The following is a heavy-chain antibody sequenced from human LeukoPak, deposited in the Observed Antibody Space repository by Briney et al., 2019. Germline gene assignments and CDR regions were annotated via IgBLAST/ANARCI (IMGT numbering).Heavy chain of an antibody. J-gene: IGHJ6*02. V-gene: IGHV3-23*01. CDR3: AKRSRRLTIVRGVPREDV. CDR2: ISGSGGST. CDR1: GFTFSSYA. D-gene: IGHD3-10*01. Sequence: GGSLRLSCAASGFTFSSYAMSWVRQAPGKGLEWVSAISGSGGSTYYADSVKGRFTISRDNSKNTLYLQMNSLRAENTAVYYCAKRSRRLTIVRGVPREDVWGQGTTVTVSS.